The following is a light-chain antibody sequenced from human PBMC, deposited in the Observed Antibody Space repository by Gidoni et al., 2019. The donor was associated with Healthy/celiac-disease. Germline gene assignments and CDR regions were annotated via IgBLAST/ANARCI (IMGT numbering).Light chain of an antibody. J-gene: IGKJ2*01. CDR3: QQYNNWPYT. CDR1: QSVSSN. Sequence: EIVMTQSPATLSVSPGERATLSCRASQSVSSNLAWYQQKPGQTPRLLIYGASTRATGIPARFSASGSETEFTLTISSLQSEDFAVYYCQQYNNWPYTFGQWTKLEIK. V-gene: IGKV3-15*01. CDR2: GAS.